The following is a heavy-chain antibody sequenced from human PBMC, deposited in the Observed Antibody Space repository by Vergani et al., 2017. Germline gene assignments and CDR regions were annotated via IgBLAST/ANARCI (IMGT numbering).Heavy chain of an antibody. CDR3: ARGIYSGYLPNDMHFDY. V-gene: IGHV3-33*01. CDR2: IWYDGSNK. J-gene: IGHJ4*02. D-gene: IGHD2-21*01. CDR1: GFTFSSYG. Sequence: QVQLVESGGGVVQPGRSLRLSCAASGFTFSSYGMHWVRQAPGKGLEWVAVIWYDGSNKYYADSVKGRFTISRDNSKNTLYLQMNSLRAEDTAVYYCARGIYSGYLPNDMHFDYWGQGTLVTVSS.